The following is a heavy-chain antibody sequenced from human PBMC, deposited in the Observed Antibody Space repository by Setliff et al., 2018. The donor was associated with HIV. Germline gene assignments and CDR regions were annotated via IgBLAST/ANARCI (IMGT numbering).Heavy chain of an antibody. CDR1: GFTFSYYW. V-gene: IGHV3-74*03. Sequence: GGSLRLSCAASGFTFSYYWMHWVRQAPGKGLEWVARINSDGSTSEHANAVKGRLTISRDNDRNTLYLEMNSLRVEDTALYYCVRVAGFSSSWFAYWGQGTLVTVSS. J-gene: IGHJ4*02. CDR3: VRVAGFSSSWFAY. D-gene: IGHD6-13*01. CDR2: INSDGSTS.